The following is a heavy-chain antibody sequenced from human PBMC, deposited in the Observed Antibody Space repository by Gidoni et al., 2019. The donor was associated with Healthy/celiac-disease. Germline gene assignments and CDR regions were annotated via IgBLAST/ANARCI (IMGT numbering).Heavy chain of an antibody. V-gene: IGHV3-48*03. CDR1: GFPFSSYE. CDR2: ISSSGSTI. J-gene: IGHJ3*02. Sequence: EVQLVESGGGLVQPGGSLRLSCAASGFPFSSYEMNWVRQAPGKGLEWVSYISSSGSTIYYADSVKGRFTISRDNAKNSLYLQMNSLRAEDTAVYYCAREFGWEPPGAFDIWGQGTMVTVSP. CDR3: AREFGWEPPGAFDI. D-gene: IGHD1-26*01.